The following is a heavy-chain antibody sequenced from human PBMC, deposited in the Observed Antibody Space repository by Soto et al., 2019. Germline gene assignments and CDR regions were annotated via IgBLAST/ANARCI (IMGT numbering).Heavy chain of an antibody. V-gene: IGHV4-34*01. CDR1: GGSISSYY. CDR2: INHSGST. Sequence: PSETLSLTCNVSGGSISSYYWSWIRQPPGKGLEWIGEINHSGSTNYNPSLKSRVTISVDTSKNQFSLKLSSVTAADTAVYYCARAEIMVRGVIDYWGQGTLVTVSS. CDR3: ARAEIMVRGVIDY. D-gene: IGHD3-10*01. J-gene: IGHJ4*02.